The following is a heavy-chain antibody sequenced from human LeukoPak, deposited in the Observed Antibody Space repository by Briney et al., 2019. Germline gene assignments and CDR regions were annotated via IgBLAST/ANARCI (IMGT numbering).Heavy chain of an antibody. CDR3: AREMRGGGYECCDFDQ. CDR1: EYTFISYD. J-gene: IGHJ5*02. CDR2: MNPDNGNT. D-gene: IGHD5-12*01. V-gene: IGHV1-8*01. Sequence: ASVKVSCKASEYTFISYDINWVRQAPGQGLEWMGWMNPDNGNTGYAQKFQGRVTMTRDTSISTAYVELSSLRAEDTAVYYCAREMRGGGYECCDFDQWGQGTLVTVSS.